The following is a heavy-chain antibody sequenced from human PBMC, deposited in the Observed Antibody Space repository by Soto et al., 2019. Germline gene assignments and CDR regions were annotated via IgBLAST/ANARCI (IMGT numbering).Heavy chain of an antibody. CDR3: ATWHPQEHAYDI. Sequence: DVQLVASGGGLIQPGESLRLSCEAFGFTVSGKKYVAWVRQAPGKGLEWVSALYDLDGTFYADSVKGRFTTSSDSSRTTVYLQMNSLRPDDTAVYSCATWHPQEHAYDIWGQGTMVTVSS. CDR1: GFTVSGKKY. D-gene: IGHD1-1*01. J-gene: IGHJ3*02. CDR2: LYDLDGT. V-gene: IGHV3-53*01.